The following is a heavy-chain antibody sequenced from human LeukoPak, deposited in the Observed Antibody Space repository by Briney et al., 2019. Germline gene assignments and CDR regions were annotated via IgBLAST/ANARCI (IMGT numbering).Heavy chain of an antibody. J-gene: IGHJ2*01. CDR2: IYYTGNTGRS. D-gene: IGHD2-2*03. CDR3: ARQEWMGYLDL. V-gene: IGHV4-61*05. Sequence: SETLSLTCTVSGGSISSSSYYWNWIRQPPGKGLEWIGNIYYTGNTGRSGYNPSLKSRVTISMDTSKKQFSLKLSSVTAADTAVYYCARQEWMGYLDLWGRGTLVTVSS. CDR1: GGSISSSSYY.